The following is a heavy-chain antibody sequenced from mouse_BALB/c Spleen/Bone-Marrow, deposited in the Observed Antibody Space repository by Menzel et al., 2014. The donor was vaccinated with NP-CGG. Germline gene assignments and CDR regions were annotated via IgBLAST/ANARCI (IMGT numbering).Heavy chain of an antibody. CDR1: GFDFSRYW. D-gene: IGHD2-3*01. Sequence: DVKLVESGGGLVQPGGSLKLSCAASGFDFSRYWMSWVRQAPGKGLEWIGEINPDSSTINYTPSLKDKFIISRDNAKNTLYLQMSKVRSEDTALYYCARSGGYYVGYFDYWGQGTTLTVSS. J-gene: IGHJ2*01. CDR3: ARSGGYYVGYFDY. V-gene: IGHV4-1*02. CDR2: INPDSSTI.